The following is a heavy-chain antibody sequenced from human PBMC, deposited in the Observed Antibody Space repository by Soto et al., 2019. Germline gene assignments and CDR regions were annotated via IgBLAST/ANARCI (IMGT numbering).Heavy chain of an antibody. CDR2: FYPDGTT. V-gene: IGHV3-23*03. CDR1: GFTFSSYA. Sequence: EVQLLESGGGLVQPGGSLRLSCAASGFTFSSYAMSWVRQAPGKGLEWVSVFYPDGTTYYADSVQGRFTISRDNSKNTLYLQMNSLRAEDTAVYYCARETVTTGGGAFDIWGQGTMVTVSS. D-gene: IGHD4-17*01. CDR3: ARETVTTGGGAFDI. J-gene: IGHJ3*02.